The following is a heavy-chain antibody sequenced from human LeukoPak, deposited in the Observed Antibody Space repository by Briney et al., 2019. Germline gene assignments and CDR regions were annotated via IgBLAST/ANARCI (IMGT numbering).Heavy chain of an antibody. CDR1: GGSFSSYY. J-gene: IGHJ4*02. Sequence: PSETLSLTCAVYGGSFSSYYWSWIRQPPGKGLEWIGEINHSGSTNYNPSLKSRVTISVDASKNQFSLKVNSVTAADTAVYYCARDWNRYPYWGQGTLVIVSS. CDR3: ARDWNRYPY. D-gene: IGHD1-1*01. V-gene: IGHV4-34*01. CDR2: INHSGST.